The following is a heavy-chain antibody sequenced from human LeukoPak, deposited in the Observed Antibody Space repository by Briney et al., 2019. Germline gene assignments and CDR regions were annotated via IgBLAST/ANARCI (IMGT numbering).Heavy chain of an antibody. CDR3: IVVVSDFDY. D-gene: IGHD2-15*01. CDR2: IIPIFGTA. V-gene: IGHV1-69*13. J-gene: IGHJ4*02. Sequence: SVRVSCKASRGTFSSYAISWVRQAPGQGLEWMGGIIPIFGTANYAQKFQGRVTITADESTSTAYMELSSLRSEDTAVYYCIVVVSDFDYWGQGTLVTVSS. CDR1: RGTFSSYA.